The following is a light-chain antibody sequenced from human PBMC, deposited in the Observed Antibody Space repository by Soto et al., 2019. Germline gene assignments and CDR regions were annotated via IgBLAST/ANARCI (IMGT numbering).Light chain of an antibody. CDR3: QQYNNWPRT. Sequence: EIVMTHSPATLSVSPGERATLSCRASQSISITLAWYQQKPGQAPRLLIYGASTRATDIPARFSGSGSGTELTLTISGLQSEDFAVYYCQQYNNWPRTFGGGKKVEI. J-gene: IGKJ4*01. V-gene: IGKV3-15*01. CDR2: GAS. CDR1: QSISIT.